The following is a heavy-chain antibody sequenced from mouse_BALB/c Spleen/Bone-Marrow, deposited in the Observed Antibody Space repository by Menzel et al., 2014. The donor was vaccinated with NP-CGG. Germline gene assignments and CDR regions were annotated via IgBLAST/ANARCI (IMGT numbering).Heavy chain of an antibody. CDR1: GFTFSSYG. CDR2: INSNGGST. CDR3: ARDSNDY. V-gene: IGHV5-6-3*01. Sequence: EVKLVESGGGLVQPGGSLKLSCAASGFTFSSYGMSWVRQTPDKSLELVATINSNGGSTYYPDSVKGRFTISRDNAKDTLYLQMSSLKSEDTAMYYCARDSNDYWGQGTTLTVSS. J-gene: IGHJ2*01.